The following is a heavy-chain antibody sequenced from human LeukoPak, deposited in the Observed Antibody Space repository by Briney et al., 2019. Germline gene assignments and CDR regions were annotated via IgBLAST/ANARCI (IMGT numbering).Heavy chain of an antibody. J-gene: IGHJ4*02. CDR3: ARGYCSGGSCLDY. CDR2: ISSSSSYI. Sequence: GGSLRLSCAASGFTFSSYSMNRVRQAPGKGLEWVSSISSSSSYIYYADSVKGRFTISRDNAKNSLYLQMNSLRAEDTAVYYCARGYCSGGSCLDYWGQGTLVTVSS. D-gene: IGHD2-15*01. V-gene: IGHV3-21*01. CDR1: GFTFSSYS.